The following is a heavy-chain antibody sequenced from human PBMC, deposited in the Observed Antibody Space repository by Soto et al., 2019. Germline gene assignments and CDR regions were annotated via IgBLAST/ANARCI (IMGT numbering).Heavy chain of an antibody. Sequence: QVQLVQSGAEVKKPGSSVKVSCKASGGTFSSYAITWVRQAPGQGLEWMGGIIPIFGTANYAHKFQGRVTITADETTSTAYMERISLRSEDTAVYYGARSYYYDSSGYYGVDYWGQGPLVIVSA. J-gene: IGHJ4*02. D-gene: IGHD3-22*01. CDR2: IIPIFGTA. CDR3: ARSYYYDSSGYYGVDY. V-gene: IGHV1-69*01. CDR1: GGTFSSYA.